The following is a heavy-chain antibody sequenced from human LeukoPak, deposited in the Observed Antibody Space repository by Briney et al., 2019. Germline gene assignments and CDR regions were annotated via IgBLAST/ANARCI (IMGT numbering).Heavy chain of an antibody. V-gene: IGHV3-23*01. J-gene: IGHJ4*02. CDR1: GFTFSAYD. D-gene: IGHD6-19*01. CDR2: INEGGEDT. CDR3: AKSGWLDN. Sequence: GGSLRLSCVGSGFTFSAYDMQWVRQAPGKGLEWVSTINEGGEDTYYANSVKGRFTVSRDNSRNSLYLQMNSLRVEDTAVYYCAKSGWLDNLGQGTLVTVSS.